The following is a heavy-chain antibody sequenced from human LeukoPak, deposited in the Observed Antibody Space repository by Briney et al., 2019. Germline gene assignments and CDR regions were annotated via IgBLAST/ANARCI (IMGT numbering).Heavy chain of an antibody. CDR1: GFTFSSYA. CDR3: ARDGGGYCSGGSCYN. D-gene: IGHD2-15*01. V-gene: IGHV3-30*04. J-gene: IGHJ4*02. Sequence: PGGSLRPSCAASGFTFSSYAMHWVRQAPGKGLEWVAVISYDGSNKYYADSVKGRFTISRDNSKNTLFLQMNSLRAEDTAVYYCARDGGGYCSGGSCYNWGQGTLVTVSS. CDR2: ISYDGSNK.